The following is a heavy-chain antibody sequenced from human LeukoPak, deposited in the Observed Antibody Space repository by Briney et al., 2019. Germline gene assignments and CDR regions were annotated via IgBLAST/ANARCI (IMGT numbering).Heavy chain of an antibody. J-gene: IGHJ5*02. Sequence: ASVKVSCKASGYTFTNYDINWVRQATGQGLEWMGWMNPNSGNTGYAQKFQGRVTMTRDTSISTAYMELSSLRFEDTAVYYCARNRYGDYGDWFDPWGRGTLVTVSS. D-gene: IGHD4-17*01. CDR3: ARNRYGDYGDWFDP. CDR2: MNPNSGNT. V-gene: IGHV1-8*01. CDR1: GYTFTNYD.